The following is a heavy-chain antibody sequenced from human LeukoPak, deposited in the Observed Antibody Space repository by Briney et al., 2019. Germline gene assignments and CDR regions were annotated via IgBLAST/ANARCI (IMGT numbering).Heavy chain of an antibody. D-gene: IGHD5-12*01. V-gene: IGHV3-23*01. Sequence: GGSLRLSCAASGFTFSSYAKSWVRQAPGKGLEWVSAISGSGGSTYYADSVKGRFTISRDNSKNTLYLQMNSLRAEDTAVYYCFTSNIVATIGFYYYYYGMDVWGQGTTVTVSS. J-gene: IGHJ6*02. CDR3: FTSNIVATIGFYYYYYGMDV. CDR1: GFTFSSYA. CDR2: ISGSGGST.